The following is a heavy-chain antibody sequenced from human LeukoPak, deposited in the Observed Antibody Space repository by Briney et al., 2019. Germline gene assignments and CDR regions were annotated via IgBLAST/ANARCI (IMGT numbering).Heavy chain of an antibody. CDR1: XXTXXSXX. Sequence: PXXSCAVSXXTXXSXXMSWXRXAXGKGLXXVSAISGSGGSTYYADSVKGRFTISRDISKNTLFLQMNSLRADDTAVYYCAKAGTTTNMLFDYWGQGTLVTVSS. D-gene: IGHD3-16*01. CDR3: AKAGTTTNMLFDY. CDR2: ISGSGGST. J-gene: IGHJ4*02. V-gene: IGHV3-23*01.